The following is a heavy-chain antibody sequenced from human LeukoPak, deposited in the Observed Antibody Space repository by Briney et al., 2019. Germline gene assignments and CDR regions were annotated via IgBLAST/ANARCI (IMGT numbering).Heavy chain of an antibody. Sequence: ASVKVSCKASGYTFTSYYMPWVRQAPGQGLEWMGIINPSGGSTSYAQKFQGRVTMTRDTSTSTVYMELSSLRSEDTAVYYCARSEDGGTVTPSDYYYYGMDVWGQGTTVTVSS. CDR1: GYTFTSYY. V-gene: IGHV1-46*01. D-gene: IGHD4-17*01. CDR2: INPSGGST. CDR3: ARSEDGGTVTPSDYYYYGMDV. J-gene: IGHJ6*02.